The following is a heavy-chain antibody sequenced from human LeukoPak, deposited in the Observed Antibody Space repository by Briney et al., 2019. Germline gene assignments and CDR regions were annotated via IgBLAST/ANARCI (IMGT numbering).Heavy chain of an antibody. J-gene: IGHJ4*02. D-gene: IGHD5-18*01. V-gene: IGHV3-11*01. CDR2: ISSSGSTI. Sequence: PGGSLRLSCAASGFIFSDYYMTWIRQAPGKGLEWLSYISSSGSTIYYADSVKGRFTISRDNAKNSLYLQMNSLRAEDAAVYYCARDQRYSYGNDNWGQGTLVTVSS. CDR3: ARDQRYSYGNDN. CDR1: GFIFSDYY.